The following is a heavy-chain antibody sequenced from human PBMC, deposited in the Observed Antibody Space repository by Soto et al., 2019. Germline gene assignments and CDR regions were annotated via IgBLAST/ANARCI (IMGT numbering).Heavy chain of an antibody. CDR3: AREGGAAAGRKKGYYYYGMDV. CDR1: GYTFTGYY. Sequence: ASVKVSCKAAGYTFTGYYMHWVRQAPGQGLEWMGWINPNSGGTNYAQKFQGWVTMTRDTSISTAYMELSRLRSDDTAVYYCAREGGAAAGRKKGYYYYGMDVWGQGTTVTVSS. J-gene: IGHJ6*02. D-gene: IGHD6-13*01. CDR2: INPNSGGT. V-gene: IGHV1-2*04.